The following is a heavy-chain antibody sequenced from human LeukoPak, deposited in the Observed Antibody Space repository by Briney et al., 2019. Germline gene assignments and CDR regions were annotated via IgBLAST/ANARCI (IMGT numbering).Heavy chain of an antibody. CDR1: GYTFTDYY. CDR2: IYPNSGGT. J-gene: IGHJ3*01. Sequence: ASVKVSCKASGYTFTDYYIHWVRQAPGQGLEWMGWIYPNSGGTNYAQKFQGRVTMTRDTSINTAYMELSSLTSDDTAVYYCARDLPGDGYNSAYDVWGQGAMVTVSS. V-gene: IGHV1-2*02. D-gene: IGHD5-24*01. CDR3: ARDLPGDGYNSAYDV.